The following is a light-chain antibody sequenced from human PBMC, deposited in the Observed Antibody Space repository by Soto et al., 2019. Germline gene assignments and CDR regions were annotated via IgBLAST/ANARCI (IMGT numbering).Light chain of an antibody. CDR2: GAS. Sequence: IVVTQSPATLSLSPGERATLSCRASQSVSINLAWFRQKPGQSPRLLIYGASTRATGIPARFSGSGSGTEFTLTISSLQSEDFAVYYCQQYHIWYTFGQGTELEIK. CDR1: QSVSIN. J-gene: IGKJ2*01. CDR3: QQYHIWYT. V-gene: IGKV3-15*01.